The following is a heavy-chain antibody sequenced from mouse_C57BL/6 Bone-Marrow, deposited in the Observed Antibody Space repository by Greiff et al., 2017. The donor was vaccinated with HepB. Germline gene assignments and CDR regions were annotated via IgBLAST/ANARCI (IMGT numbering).Heavy chain of an antibody. J-gene: IGHJ3*01. Sequence: VQLQQSGTVLARPGASVKMSCKTSGYTFTSYWMHWVKQRPGQGLEWIGAIYPGNSDTSYNQKFKGKAKLTAVTSASTAYMEISSLTNEDSAVYDCTRENGCYKAWIAYWGQGTLVTVSA. D-gene: IGHD2-3*01. CDR1: GYTFTSYW. CDR2: IYPGNSDT. V-gene: IGHV1-5*01. CDR3: TRENGCYKAWIAY.